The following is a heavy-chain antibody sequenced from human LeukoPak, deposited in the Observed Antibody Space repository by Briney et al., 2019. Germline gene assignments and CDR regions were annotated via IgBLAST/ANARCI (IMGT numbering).Heavy chain of an antibody. D-gene: IGHD6-19*01. CDR2: ISGYNAET. CDR3: AREGDSAGWYRPAFRLLDY. J-gene: IGHJ4*02. V-gene: IGHV1-18*01. CDR1: GYTFTSYG. Sequence: ASVKVSCKTSGYTFTSYGLYWVRQAPGQGLEWMGWISGYNAETNYARRFQGRVTMTTDTSTTTAYMELTSLTSDDTALYYCAREGDSAGWYRPAFRLLDYWGQGTMVTVSS.